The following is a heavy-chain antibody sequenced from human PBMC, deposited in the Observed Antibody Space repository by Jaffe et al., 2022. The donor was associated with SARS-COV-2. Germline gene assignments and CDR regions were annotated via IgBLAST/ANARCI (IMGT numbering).Heavy chain of an antibody. D-gene: IGHD2-15*01. CDR2: INPRGTST. Sequence: EVQLVESGGGLVQPGGSLRLSCAASGFTFSTFWMGWVRQAPGKGLEWVANINPRGTSTLYVGSVKGRFTISRDNAMNSLFLQMDSLGAEDAAVYYCVRDGGNSDYWGQGVLVTVSS. V-gene: IGHV3-7*03. CDR1: GFTFSTFW. J-gene: IGHJ4*02. CDR3: VRDGGNSDY.